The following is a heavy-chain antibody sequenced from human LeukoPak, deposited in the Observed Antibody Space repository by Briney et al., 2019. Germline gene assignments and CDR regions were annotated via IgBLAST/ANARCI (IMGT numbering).Heavy chain of an antibody. V-gene: IGHV1-18*01. CDR3: ARIRLATFDY. D-gene: IGHD1-26*01. Sequence: ASVKVSCKASGYTFTNYGISWVRQAPGQGLEWMGYIITYNGNTNYAQKLQGRVTMTTDTSTSTAYMELRSLRSDDTAVYYCARIRLATFDYWGQGTLVTVSS. CDR2: IITYNGNT. CDR1: GYTFTNYG. J-gene: IGHJ4*02.